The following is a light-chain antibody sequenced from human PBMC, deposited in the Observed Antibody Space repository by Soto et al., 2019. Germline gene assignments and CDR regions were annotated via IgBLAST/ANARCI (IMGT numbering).Light chain of an antibody. CDR2: EVS. CDR1: SSDVGGYNY. J-gene: IGLJ2*01. Sequence: QSALTQPPSASGSPGQSVTISCTGTSSDVGGYNYVSWYQQHPGKAPKLMIYEVSKRPSGVPDRFSGSKSGNTASLTVSGLLAEDEADYYCSSYAGSNIYVVFGGGTQLTVL. CDR3: SSYAGSNIYVV. V-gene: IGLV2-8*01.